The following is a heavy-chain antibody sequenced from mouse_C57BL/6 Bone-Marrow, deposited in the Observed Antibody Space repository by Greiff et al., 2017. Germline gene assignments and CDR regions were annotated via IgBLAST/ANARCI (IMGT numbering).Heavy chain of an antibody. CDR3: ARDLYDCDGAY. V-gene: IGHV7-1*01. CDR1: GFTFSDFY. Sequence: EVKVVESGGGLVQSGRSLRLSCATSGFTFSDFYMEWVRQAPGKGLEWIAASRNKANDYTTEYSASVKGRFIVSRDTSQSILYLQMNALRAEDTAIYYCARDLYDCDGAYWGQGTLVTVSA. CDR2: SRNKANDYTT. D-gene: IGHD2-4*01. J-gene: IGHJ3*01.